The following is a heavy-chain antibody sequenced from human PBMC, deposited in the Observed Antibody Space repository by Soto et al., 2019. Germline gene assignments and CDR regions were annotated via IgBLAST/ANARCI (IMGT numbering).Heavy chain of an antibody. CDR1: GFSLTTSGVG. CDR2: IYWDDDK. Sequence: QITLKESGPTVVKPTETLTLTCTFSGFSLTTSGVGVGWVRQSPGKAPEWLAPIYWDDDKRYSTSLNSRLIITNDTSKNKVVLTMANVDPADTATYYCAHRVLRTVFGLVTTTAIYFDFWGPGTPVVVSS. D-gene: IGHD3-3*01. J-gene: IGHJ4*02. V-gene: IGHV2-5*02. CDR3: AHRVLRTVFGLVTTTAIYFDF.